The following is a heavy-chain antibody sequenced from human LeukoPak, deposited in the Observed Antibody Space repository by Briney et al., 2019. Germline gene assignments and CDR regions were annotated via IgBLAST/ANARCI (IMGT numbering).Heavy chain of an antibody. J-gene: IGHJ2*01. CDR1: GYIFTGYY. Sequence: ASVKVSCKASGYIFTGYYMHWVRQAPGQGLEWMGWINPNSGGTNSAQKFQGRVTMTRDTSISTAYMELSRLSSDDTAVYYCARHPGKVTNDWYFDLWGRGTLVTVSS. CDR2: INPNSGGT. CDR3: ARHPGKVTNDWYFDL. V-gene: IGHV1-2*02. D-gene: IGHD4-23*01.